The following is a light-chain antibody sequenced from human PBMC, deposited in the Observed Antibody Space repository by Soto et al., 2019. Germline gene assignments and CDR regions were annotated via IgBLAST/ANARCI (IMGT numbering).Light chain of an antibody. CDR3: QKYNRAPYT. CDR2: AAS. Sequence: DIQMTQSPSSLSASVGDRVTITCRASQGIRDYLAWYQQKPWKVPKLLIYAASTLQSGVPSRFSGSGSGTDFTLTITSLQPEDVATYYCQKYNRAPYTFGQGTKLEI. J-gene: IGKJ2*01. V-gene: IGKV1-27*01. CDR1: QGIRDY.